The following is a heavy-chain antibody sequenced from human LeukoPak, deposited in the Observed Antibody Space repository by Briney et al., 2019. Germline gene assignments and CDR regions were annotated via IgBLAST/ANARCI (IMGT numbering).Heavy chain of an antibody. Sequence: GASVKVSCKASGYTFTGYYMHWVRQAPGQGLEWMGGIIPIFGTANYAQKFQGRVTITADKSTSTAYMELSSLRSEDTAVYYCATRIVGATPRAYYYYYMDVWGKGTTVTVSS. CDR3: ATRIVGATPRAYYYYYMDV. J-gene: IGHJ6*03. D-gene: IGHD1-26*01. CDR1: GYTFTGYY. V-gene: IGHV1-69*06. CDR2: IIPIFGTA.